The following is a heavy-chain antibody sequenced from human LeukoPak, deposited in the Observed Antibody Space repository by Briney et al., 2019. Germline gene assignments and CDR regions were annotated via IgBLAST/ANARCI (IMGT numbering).Heavy chain of an antibody. CDR1: GYSISSGYY. Sequence: PSETLSLTCTVSGYSISSGYYWGWIRQPPGKGLEWIGSIYHSGSTYYNPSLKSRVTISVDTSKNQFSLKLSSVTAADTAVYYCASSRGGPFDYWGQGTLVTVSS. D-gene: IGHD3-10*01. CDR3: ASSRGGPFDY. V-gene: IGHV4-38-2*02. CDR2: IYHSGST. J-gene: IGHJ4*02.